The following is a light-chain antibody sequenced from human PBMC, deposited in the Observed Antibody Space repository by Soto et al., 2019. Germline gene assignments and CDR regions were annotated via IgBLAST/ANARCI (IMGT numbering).Light chain of an antibody. V-gene: IGKV3-20*01. CDR3: QQYGRSPPYT. CDR1: QSVGNNY. Sequence: EIVLTQSPGTLSLSPGERATLSCRASQSVGNNYLAWYQQKPGQAPRLLIYGASSRATGIPDRFSGSESGTDFTLTISRLEPEEFAVYYCQQYGRSPPYTFGQGTKLEIK. CDR2: GAS. J-gene: IGKJ2*01.